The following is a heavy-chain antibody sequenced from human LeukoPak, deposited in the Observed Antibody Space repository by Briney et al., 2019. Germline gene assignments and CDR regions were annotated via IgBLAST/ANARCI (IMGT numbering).Heavy chain of an antibody. D-gene: IGHD2-15*01. CDR2: INPSDGDT. Sequence: ASVKVSCKTSGYTFTDYYMQWVRQAPGQGLEWMGWINPSDGDTKSARKFQGRVTMARDTSISTAYLELSRLTSDDTAIYYCARDCSGADCYSGNAFDIWGQGTMVTVSS. V-gene: IGHV1-2*02. CDR3: ARDCSGADCYSGNAFDI. J-gene: IGHJ3*02. CDR1: GYTFTDYY.